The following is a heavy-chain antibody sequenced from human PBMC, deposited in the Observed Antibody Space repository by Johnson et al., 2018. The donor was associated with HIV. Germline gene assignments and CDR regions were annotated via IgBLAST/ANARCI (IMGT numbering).Heavy chain of an antibody. CDR3: ARGRPSGSHDAFDI. CDR1: GFTFSSYA. V-gene: IGHV3-30-3*01. CDR2: ISYYGTNK. D-gene: IGHD3-22*01. J-gene: IGHJ3*02. Sequence: QVQLVESGGGVVQPGMSLRLSCAASGFTFSSYAIHWVRQAPGKGLEWVALISYYGTNKYYADSVKGRFTISRDNSKNTLYLQMNSLRAEDTAVYYCARGRPSGSHDAFDIWGQGTMVTVSS.